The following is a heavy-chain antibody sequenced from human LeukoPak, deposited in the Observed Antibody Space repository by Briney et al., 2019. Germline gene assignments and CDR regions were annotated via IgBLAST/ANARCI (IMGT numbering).Heavy chain of an antibody. CDR2: ISSSAGTI. CDR1: GFTFSSYE. V-gene: IGHV3-48*03. J-gene: IGHJ5*02. Sequence: GGSLGLSCAASGFTFSSYEMNWVRQAPGKGLEWVSYISSSAGTIYYADSVKGRFTISRDNAKNSLYLQMNSLRAEDTAVYYCARGSGSYYSPANWFDPWGQGTLVTVSS. CDR3: ARGSGSYYSPANWFDP. D-gene: IGHD3-10*01.